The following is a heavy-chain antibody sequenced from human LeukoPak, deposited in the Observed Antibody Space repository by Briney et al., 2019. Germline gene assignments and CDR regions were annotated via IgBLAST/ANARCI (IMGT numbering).Heavy chain of an antibody. CDR2: IDPNSGGT. CDR3: AKSAGHCSNGLCHTDYYMDV. CDR1: GHTFTGYY. J-gene: IGHJ6*03. V-gene: IGHV1-2*02. Sequence: SVNVSCQPSGHTFTGYYIHWVRQAPGQGLEWKGSIDPNSGGTNYAQKFQGRVNMTSDTSISTAYMELSSLRPDDTAVYYCAKSAGHCSNGLCHTDYYMDVWGKGTTVTVSS. D-gene: IGHD2-8*01.